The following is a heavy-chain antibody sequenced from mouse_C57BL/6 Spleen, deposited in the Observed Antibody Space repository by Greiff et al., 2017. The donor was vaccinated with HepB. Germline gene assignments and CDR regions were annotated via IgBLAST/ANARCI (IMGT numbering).Heavy chain of an antibody. V-gene: IGHV1-22*01. Sequence: EVQLQQSGPELVKPGASVKMSCKASGYTFTDYNMHWVKQSHGKSLEWIGYINPNNGGTSYNQKFKGKATMTVNKSSSTAYMELRSLTAEDSAVYDCARDDIITTVGEAMDYWGQGTSVTVSS. D-gene: IGHD1-1*01. CDR1: GYTFTDYN. CDR3: ARDDIITTVGEAMDY. J-gene: IGHJ4*01. CDR2: INPNNGGT.